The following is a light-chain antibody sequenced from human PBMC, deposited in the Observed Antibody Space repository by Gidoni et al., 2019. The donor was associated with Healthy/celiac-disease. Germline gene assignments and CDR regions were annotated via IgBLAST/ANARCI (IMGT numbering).Light chain of an antibody. J-gene: IGKJ1*01. V-gene: IGKV3-20*01. CDR2: GAS. Sequence: EIVLTQSPGPLSLSPGERATLSCRASQSVSSSYLAWYQQKPGQAPRLLSYGASSRATGIPDRFSGSGSGTDFTLTISRLEPEDFAVYYCQQYGSSRRTFXQXTKVEIK. CDR1: QSVSSSY. CDR3: QQYGSSRRT.